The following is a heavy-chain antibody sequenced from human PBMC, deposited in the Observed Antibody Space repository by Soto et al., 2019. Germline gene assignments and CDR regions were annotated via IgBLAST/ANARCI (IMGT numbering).Heavy chain of an antibody. Sequence: SETLSLNRVAGRQTPSTGGLCRARIRQPPGKALEWIGHTYHSGNPYYNPSLKSRVIISVDRSKNQFSLKVRSVTAADTAVYYCARETYDDYVTDIDTLGQEIHLTISS. D-gene: IGHD3-16*01. CDR3: ARETYDDYVTDIDT. V-gene: IGHV4-30-2*01. J-gene: IGHJ5*02. CDR1: RQTPSTGGLC. CDR2: TYHSGNP.